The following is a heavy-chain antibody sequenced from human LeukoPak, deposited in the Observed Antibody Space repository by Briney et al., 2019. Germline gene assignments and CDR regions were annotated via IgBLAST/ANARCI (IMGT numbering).Heavy chain of an antibody. CDR3: ARDRTDYDFWSGSPHWFDP. CDR1: GGTFSSYA. V-gene: IGHV1-69*13. CDR2: IIPIFGTA. J-gene: IGHJ5*02. Sequence: SVKVSCKASGGTFSSYAISWVRQAPGQGLERMGGIIPIFGTANYAQKFQGRVTITADESTSTAYMELSSLRSEDTAVYYCARDRTDYDFWSGSPHWFDPWGQGTLVTVSS. D-gene: IGHD3-3*01.